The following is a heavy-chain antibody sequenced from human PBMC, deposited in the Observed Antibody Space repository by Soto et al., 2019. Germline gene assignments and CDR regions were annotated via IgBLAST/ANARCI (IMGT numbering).Heavy chain of an antibody. V-gene: IGHV1-8*01. Sequence: QVQLVQSGAEVKKPGASVKVSCKASGYTFTSYDINWVRQAPGQGPEWMGWVNPNSGNTGYAQKFQGRITMTWSKSRNTADMELRSLESDETAVYLCAPRTLPGLAADMWGRGPTVSVSS. CDR1: GYTFTSYD. J-gene: IGHJ6*01. CDR2: VNPNSGNT. CDR3: APRTLPGLAADM. D-gene: IGHD6-13*01.